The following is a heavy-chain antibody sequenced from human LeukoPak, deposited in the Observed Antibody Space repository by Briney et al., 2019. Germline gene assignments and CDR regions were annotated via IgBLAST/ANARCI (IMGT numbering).Heavy chain of an antibody. J-gene: IGHJ4*02. V-gene: IGHV4-59*01. Sequence: SETPSLTCTVSGGSINTFYWSWIRQPPGKGLEWVGYIYSRGSTNYNPSLKSRVTISVDTSKNQFSLKLTSVTAADAAVYYCARGRYYDSSGYYLDYWGQGTLVTVSS. D-gene: IGHD3-22*01. CDR1: GGSINTFY. CDR3: ARGRYYDSSGYYLDY. CDR2: IYSRGST.